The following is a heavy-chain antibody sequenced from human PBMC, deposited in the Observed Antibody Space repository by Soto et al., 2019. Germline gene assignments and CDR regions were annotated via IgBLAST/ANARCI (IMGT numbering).Heavy chain of an antibody. CDR2: ISSSSSYI. CDR3: ARGLAFDGSGSYVNY. V-gene: IGHV3-21*01. Sequence: EVQLVESGGGLVKPGGSLRLSCAASGFTFSSYSMNWVRQAPGKGLEWVSSISSSSSYIYYADSVKGRFTISRDNAKNSLYLQMNSLRAEDTAVYYCARGLAFDGSGSYVNYWGQGTLVTVSS. J-gene: IGHJ4*02. CDR1: GFTFSSYS. D-gene: IGHD3-10*01.